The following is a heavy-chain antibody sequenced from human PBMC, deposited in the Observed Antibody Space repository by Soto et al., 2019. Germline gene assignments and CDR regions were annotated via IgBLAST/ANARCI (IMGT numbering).Heavy chain of an antibody. J-gene: IGHJ6*02. D-gene: IGHD3-10*01. V-gene: IGHV3-53*01. Sequence: PGGSLRLSCAASGVTVSSNYMSWVRQAPGKGLEWVSVIYSGGSTYYADSVKGRFTISRDNSKNTLYLQMNSLRAEDTAVYYCARDRGVSPPNYYYYGMDVWGQGTTVTVSS. CDR2: IYSGGST. CDR1: GVTVSSNY. CDR3: ARDRGVSPPNYYYYGMDV.